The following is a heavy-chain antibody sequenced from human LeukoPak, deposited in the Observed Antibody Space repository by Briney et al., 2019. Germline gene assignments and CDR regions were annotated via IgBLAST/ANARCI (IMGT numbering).Heavy chain of an antibody. D-gene: IGHD1-26*01. J-gene: IGHJ3*02. CDR2: ISSNGGST. CDR3: VKSIVEATTGRRAFDI. CDR1: GFTFTRYS. Sequence: GGSLSLSCSASGFTFTRYSMHWVRQAPWKGLEYVSTISSNGGSTYYAHSVQRRSTISRDNSKNTLYLQMSSLRVDCTAVYYCVKSIVEATTGRRAFDIWGQGTMVTVSS. V-gene: IGHV3-64D*06.